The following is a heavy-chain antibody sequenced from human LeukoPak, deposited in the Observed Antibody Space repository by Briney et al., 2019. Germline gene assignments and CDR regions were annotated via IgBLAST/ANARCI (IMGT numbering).Heavy chain of an antibody. J-gene: IGHJ6*02. Sequence: PGGSLRLSCAASGFTVSSNYMSWVRQAPGKGLEWVSVIYSGGSTYYADSVKGRFTISRDNSKNTLYLQMNSLRAEDTAVYYCARDLGVGYCSGGSCYGGVYYYGMDVWGQGTTVTVSS. V-gene: IGHV3-53*01. CDR1: GFTVSSNY. CDR2: IYSGGST. CDR3: ARDLGVGYCSGGSCYGGVYYYGMDV. D-gene: IGHD2-15*01.